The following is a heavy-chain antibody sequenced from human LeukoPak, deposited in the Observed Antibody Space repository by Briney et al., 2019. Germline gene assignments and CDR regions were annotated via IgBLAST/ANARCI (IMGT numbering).Heavy chain of an antibody. CDR3: ARLPYDYVWGSPWGGYFDY. CDR2: IYYSGST. J-gene: IGHJ4*02. V-gene: IGHV4-30-4*08. Sequence: SETLSLTCTVSGGSISSGDYYWSWIRQPPGKGLEWIGYIYYSGSTYYNPSLKSRVTISVDTSKNQFSLKLSSVTAADTAVYYCARLPYDYVWGSPWGGYFDYWGQGTLVTVSS. CDR1: GGSISSGDYY. D-gene: IGHD3-16*01.